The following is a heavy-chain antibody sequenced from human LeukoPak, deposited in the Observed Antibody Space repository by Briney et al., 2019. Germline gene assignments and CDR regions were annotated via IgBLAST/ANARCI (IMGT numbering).Heavy chain of an antibody. D-gene: IGHD6-19*01. CDR2: ISSNGGSS. V-gene: IGHV3-64*01. J-gene: IGHJ4*02. Sequence: PGGSLRLSCAASGFIFSGYAIYWVRQAPGKGLEYVSGISSNGGSSYYANPVKGRFTVSRDNSKNMLYLQMGSLRAEDMAVYYCARERGSGWFRYFDYWGQGTLVTVSS. CDR1: GFIFSGYA. CDR3: ARERGSGWFRYFDY.